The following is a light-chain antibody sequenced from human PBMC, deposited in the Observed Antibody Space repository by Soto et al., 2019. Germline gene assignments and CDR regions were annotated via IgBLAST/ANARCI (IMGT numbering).Light chain of an antibody. CDR2: GHS. J-gene: IGLJ2*01. Sequence: QSVLMQPTSVSGAPGQRVTIPCTGSSSNIGAGYDVHWYQQLPGTAPKLLIYGHSNRPSGVPDRFSGSKSGTSASLAITGLQAEDEADYYCQSYDNSLSASVFGGGTKLTVL. CDR3: QSYDNSLSASV. V-gene: IGLV1-40*01. CDR1: SSNIGAGYD.